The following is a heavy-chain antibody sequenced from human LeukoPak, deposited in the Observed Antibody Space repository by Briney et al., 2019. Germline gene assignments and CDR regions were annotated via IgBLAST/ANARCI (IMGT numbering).Heavy chain of an antibody. V-gene: IGHV4-59*01. CDR2: IYYSGST. Sequence: SETLSLTCTVSGGSISSYYWSWIRQPPGKGLEWIGYIYYSGSTNYNPSLKSRVTISVDTSKNQFSLKLSSVTAADTAVYYCARESPQYYYDSSGYYSPAFDIWGQGTMVTVSS. D-gene: IGHD3-22*01. CDR3: ARESPQYYYDSSGYYSPAFDI. CDR1: GGSISSYY. J-gene: IGHJ3*02.